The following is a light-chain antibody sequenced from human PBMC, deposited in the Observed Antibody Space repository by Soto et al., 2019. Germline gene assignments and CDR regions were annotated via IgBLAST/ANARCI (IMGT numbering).Light chain of an antibody. J-gene: IGKJ1*01. CDR2: WAS. V-gene: IGKV4-1*01. CDR3: QQYYSTPQT. Sequence: DIVMTQSPDSLAVSLGERATINCKSSQSVLYSSNNKKYLAWYQQKPGQPPKLLIYWASTREFGVPDRFSGSGSGTDFTLTTSSLQAEDVAVYYCQQYYSTPQTFGQGTKVEIK. CDR1: QSVLYSSNNKKY.